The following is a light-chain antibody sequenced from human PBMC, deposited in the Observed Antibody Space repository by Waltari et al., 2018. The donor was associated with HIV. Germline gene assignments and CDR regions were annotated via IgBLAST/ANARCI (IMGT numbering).Light chain of an antibody. CDR1: SPNLGAGYA. CDR3: QSYDTSLSAVV. V-gene: IGLV1-40*01. Sequence: QSVVTQPPSVSGAPGQRTTLSCSGRSPNLGAGYAVHWYQQLPGTAPKVIIYDNNKRPSGVPDRFSGSKSGTSASLAITGLQAEDEAEYYCQSYDTSLSAVVFGGGTTLTVL. CDR2: DNN. J-gene: IGLJ3*02.